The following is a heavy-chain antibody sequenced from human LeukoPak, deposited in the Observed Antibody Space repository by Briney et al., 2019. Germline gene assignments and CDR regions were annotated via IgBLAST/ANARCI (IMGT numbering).Heavy chain of an antibody. CDR1: GGTFSSYA. CDR3: ARLADGDDAFDI. J-gene: IGHJ3*02. V-gene: IGHV1-69*04. D-gene: IGHD3-10*01. CDR2: IIPILGIA. Sequence: ASVKVSCQASGGTFSSYAISWVRQAPGQGLEWVGRIIPILGIANYAQKFQGRDTITADKSTSTAYMERSSLRSEDTAVYYCARLADGDDAFDIWGQGTMVTVSS.